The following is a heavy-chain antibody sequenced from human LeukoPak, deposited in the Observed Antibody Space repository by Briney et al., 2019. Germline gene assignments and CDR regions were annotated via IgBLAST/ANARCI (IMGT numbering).Heavy chain of an antibody. CDR2: IYTCGSH. D-gene: IGHD2-15*01. V-gene: IGHV4-4*07. CDR1: GGSISSYY. Sequence: SETLSLTCTVSGGSISSYYWSWIRQPAGKGLEWLGRIYTCGSHNYNPSLKGRVPLFVDKSKEQFSLTMNSLTGAGTGVYSGGGEKLLPDYDAFDIWGQGTMVTVSS. J-gene: IGHJ3*02. CDR3: GGEKLLPDYDAFDI.